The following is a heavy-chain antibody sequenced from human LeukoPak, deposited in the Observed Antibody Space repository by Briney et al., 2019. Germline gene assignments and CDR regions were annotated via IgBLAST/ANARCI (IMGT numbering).Heavy chain of an antibody. D-gene: IGHD2-15*01. CDR3: ASTPLYCSGGSCQPYYYYGMDV. J-gene: IGHJ6*02. CDR1: GGSISSGGYS. Sequence: SETLSLTCTVSGGSISSGGYSWSWIRQHPGKGLEWIGYIYYSGSTYYNPSLKSRVTISVDTSKNQFSLKLSSVTAADTAVYYCASTPLYCSGGSCQPYYYYGMDVWGQGTTVTVSS. V-gene: IGHV4-31*03. CDR2: IYYSGST.